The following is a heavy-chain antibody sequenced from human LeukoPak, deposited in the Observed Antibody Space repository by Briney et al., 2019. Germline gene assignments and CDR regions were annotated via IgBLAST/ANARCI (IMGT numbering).Heavy chain of an antibody. CDR3: ARVYQSGYYMDV. J-gene: IGHJ6*03. V-gene: IGHV1-69*13. CDR2: IIPIFGTA. CDR1: GGTFSSYA. D-gene: IGHD1-14*01. Sequence: ASVKVSCKASGGTFSSYAISWVRQAPGQGLEWMGGIIPIFGTANYARKFQGRVTITADESTSTAYMELSSLRSEDTAVYYCARVYQSGYYMDVWGKGTTVTVSS.